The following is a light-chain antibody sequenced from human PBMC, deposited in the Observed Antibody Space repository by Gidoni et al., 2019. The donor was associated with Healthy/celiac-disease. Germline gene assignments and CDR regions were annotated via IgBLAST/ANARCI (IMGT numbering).Light chain of an antibody. V-gene: IGKV2-28*01. J-gene: IGKJ1*01. CDR2: LGS. CDR3: MQALQTPPT. CDR1: QSLLHSNGYNC. Sequence: DIVMTQSPLSLPVTPGEPASISCRYSQSLLHSNGYNCLDWYLQKPGQSPQLLIYLGSNRASGVPDRFSGSGSGTDFTLKISRVEAEDVGVYYCMQALQTPPTFGQGTKVEIK.